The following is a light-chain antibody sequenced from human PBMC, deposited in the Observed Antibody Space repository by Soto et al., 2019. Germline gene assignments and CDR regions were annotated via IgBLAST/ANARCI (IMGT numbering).Light chain of an antibody. V-gene: IGLV1-40*01. J-gene: IGLJ2*01. CDR3: QSYDSSLSGSVV. CDR2: GNS. CDR1: SSNIGAGYD. Sequence: QSVLTQPASVSGAPGQRVTISCTGSSSNIGAGYDVHWYQQLPGTAPKLLIYGNSNRPSGVPDRFSGSKSGTSASLAITGLQAEDEAYYYCQSYDSSLSGSVVFGGGTKLTVL.